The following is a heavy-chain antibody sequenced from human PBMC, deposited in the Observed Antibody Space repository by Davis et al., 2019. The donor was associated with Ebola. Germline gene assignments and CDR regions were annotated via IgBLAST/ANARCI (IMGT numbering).Heavy chain of an antibody. V-gene: IGHV4-31*03. Sequence: SETLSPTCTVSGGSISSGAYYWGWIRQHPGKGLEWIGYIYYSGSTYYNPSLESRVTISVDTSQNQFSLNLSSVTAADTAVYYCAKGGTRTSITDYWGQGTLVTVSS. D-gene: IGHD1-14*01. CDR2: IYYSGST. CDR1: GGSISSGAYY. J-gene: IGHJ4*02. CDR3: AKGGTRTSITDY.